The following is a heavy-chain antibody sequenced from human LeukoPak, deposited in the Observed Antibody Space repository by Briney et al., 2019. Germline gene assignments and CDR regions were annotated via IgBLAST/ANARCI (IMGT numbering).Heavy chain of an antibody. CDR1: GGSISSYY. J-gene: IGHJ4*02. Sequence: PSETLSFTCTVSGGSISSYYWSWIRQPAGKGLEWIGRIYTSGSTNYNPSLKSRVTMSVDTSKNQFSLKLSSVTAADTAVYYCARGDSSGLEYYFDYWGQGTLVTVSS. V-gene: IGHV4-4*07. CDR2: IYTSGST. D-gene: IGHD3-22*01. CDR3: ARGDSSGLEYYFDY.